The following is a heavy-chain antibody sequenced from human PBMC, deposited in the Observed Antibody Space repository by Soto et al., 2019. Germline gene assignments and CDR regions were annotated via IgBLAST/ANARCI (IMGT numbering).Heavy chain of an antibody. CDR2: IIPIFGTA. CDR3: ARGRSVIRAFDI. Sequence: ASVKVSCKASGGTFSSYAISWVRRAPGQGLEWMGGIIPIFGTANYAQKFQGRVTITADESTSTAYMELSSLRSEDTAVCYCARGRSVIRAFDIWGQGTMVTVSS. D-gene: IGHD2-21*02. CDR1: GGTFSSYA. J-gene: IGHJ3*02. V-gene: IGHV1-69*13.